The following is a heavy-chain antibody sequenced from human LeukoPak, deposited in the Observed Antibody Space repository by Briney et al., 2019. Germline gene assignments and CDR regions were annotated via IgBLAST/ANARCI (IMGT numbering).Heavy chain of an antibody. D-gene: IGHD1-1*01. CDR2: IRQDGSGE. CDR3: ARDFSLTRLERPFDY. CDR1: EFPFNDYW. Sequence: GGSLRLSCVASEFPFNDYWMSWVRQAPGKGLEWVASIRQDGSGEYYVDSVKGRFAISRDDAKNSLYLQMNSLRAEDTAVYYCARDFSLTRLERPFDYWGQGTLVTVSS. J-gene: IGHJ4*02. V-gene: IGHV3-7*01.